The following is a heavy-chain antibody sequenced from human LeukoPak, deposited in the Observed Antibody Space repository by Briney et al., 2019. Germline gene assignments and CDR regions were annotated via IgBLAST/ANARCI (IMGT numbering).Heavy chain of an antibody. J-gene: IGHJ4*02. V-gene: IGHV3-53*01. CDR3: AKGSPYDFWSGYYADY. D-gene: IGHD3-3*01. CDR1: GFTVSSNY. Sequence: GGSLRLSCAASGFTVSSNYMSWVRQAPGKGLEWVSVIYSGGSTYYADSVKGRFTISRDNSKNTLYLQMNSLRTEDTAVYYCAKGSPYDFWSGYYADYWGQGTLVTVSS. CDR2: IYSGGST.